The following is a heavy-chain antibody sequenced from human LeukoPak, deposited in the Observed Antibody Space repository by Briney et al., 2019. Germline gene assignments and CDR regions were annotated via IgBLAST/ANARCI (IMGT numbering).Heavy chain of an antibody. CDR3: ARQIASAGTAGFDF. D-gene: IGHD6-13*01. Sequence: SETLSLTCTVSGGSISSYYWSWIRQPAGKGLEWIGRIYSTGSTNYNPSLKSRVTMSVDTSKDQFSLRLRSVTAADTAVYYCARQIASAGTAGFDFWGQGALVTVSS. CDR2: IYSTGST. CDR1: GGSISSYY. V-gene: IGHV4-4*07. J-gene: IGHJ4*02.